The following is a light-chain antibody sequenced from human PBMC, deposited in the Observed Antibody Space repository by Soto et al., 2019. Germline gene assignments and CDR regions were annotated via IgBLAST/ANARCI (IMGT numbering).Light chain of an antibody. V-gene: IGLV2-14*01. CDR1: SGDVGGYNY. Sequence: QSVLSQPASVSGSPGQSITISCSGGSGDVGGYNYVSWFQHHSGKAPKLIIYSVSNRPSGISTRFSGSKSGDTASLTISGLQAEDEADYYCSSFTNNYSRYGFGTGTKVTVL. J-gene: IGLJ1*01. CDR3: SSFTNNYSRYG. CDR2: SVS.